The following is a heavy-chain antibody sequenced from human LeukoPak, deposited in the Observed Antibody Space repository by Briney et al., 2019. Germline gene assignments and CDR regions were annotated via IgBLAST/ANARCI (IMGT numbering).Heavy chain of an antibody. J-gene: IGHJ4*02. CDR1: GGSFSGYY. D-gene: IGHD5-18*01. CDR3: ARHITQGYSYGRPTYYFDY. V-gene: IGHV4-34*01. Sequence: SETLSLTCAVYGGSFSGYYWSWIRQSPGKGLEWIGTIYFTGTTFYNPTLKSRVSISVDTSRNQFSLRLNSLTAADTAVYYCARHITQGYSYGRPTYYFDYWGQGTLVTVSS. CDR2: IYFTGTT.